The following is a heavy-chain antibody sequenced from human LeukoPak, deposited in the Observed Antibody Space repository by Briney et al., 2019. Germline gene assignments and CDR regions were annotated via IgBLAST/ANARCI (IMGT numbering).Heavy chain of an antibody. CDR3: ARELYSSGWYAWFDP. V-gene: IGHV4-30-2*01. CDR1: GRSIRSGGYS. CDR2: IYHSGST. Sequence: SETLSLTCAVSGRSIRSGGYSWSWIRQPPGKGLEWIGYIYHSGSTYYNPSLKSRVTISVDRSKNQFSLKLSSVTAADTAVYYCARELYSSGWYAWFDPWGQGTLVTVSS. D-gene: IGHD6-19*01. J-gene: IGHJ5*02.